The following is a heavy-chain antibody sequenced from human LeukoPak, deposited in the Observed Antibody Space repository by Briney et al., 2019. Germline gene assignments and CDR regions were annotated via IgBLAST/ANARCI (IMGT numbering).Heavy chain of an antibody. CDR1: GYSSSTHW. V-gene: IGHV5-51*01. CDR2: IYPGDSDT. Sequence: GESLKISCKGSGYSSSTHWIGWVRQMPGKGLEWMGIIYPGDSDTRYGPSFQGQVTISADKSISTAYLQWSSLKASDTAMYYCARQAATAYDYFDYWGQGTPVTVSS. CDR3: ARQAATAYDYFDY. D-gene: IGHD1-1*01. J-gene: IGHJ4*02.